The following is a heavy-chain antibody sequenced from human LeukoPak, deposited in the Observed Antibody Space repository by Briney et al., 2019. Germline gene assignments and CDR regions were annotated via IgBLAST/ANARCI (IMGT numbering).Heavy chain of an antibody. J-gene: IGHJ4*02. CDR1: GFTFSSYG. D-gene: IGHD6-19*01. Sequence: GGSLRLSCAVSGFTFSSYGMHWVRQAPGKGLEWVAVISYDGSNKYYADSVKGQFTISRDDSKNTLYLQMNSLRAEDTAVYYCARGPRVRLVKRNYYYFDYWGQGTLVTVSS. V-gene: IGHV3-30*19. CDR2: ISYDGSNK. CDR3: ARGPRVRLVKRNYYYFDY.